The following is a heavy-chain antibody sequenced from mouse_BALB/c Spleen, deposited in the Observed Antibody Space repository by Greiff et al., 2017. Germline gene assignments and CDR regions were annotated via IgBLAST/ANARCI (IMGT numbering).Heavy chain of an antibody. D-gene: IGHD1-1*01. J-gene: IGHJ2*01. V-gene: IGHV1-37*01. CDR2: IIPYNGDT. CDR1: GYSFTGYF. Sequence: VQLKESGPELVKPGASVKISCKASGYSFTGYFMNWVKQSHGKSLEWIGRIIPYNGDTFYNQKFKGKATLTVDKSSSTAHMELLSLTSEDSAVYYCGRGASKTDYGSTLDYWGQGTTLTVSS. CDR3: GRGASKTDYGSTLDY.